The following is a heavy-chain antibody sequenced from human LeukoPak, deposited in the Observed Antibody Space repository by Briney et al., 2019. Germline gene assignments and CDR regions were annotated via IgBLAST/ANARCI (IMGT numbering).Heavy chain of an antibody. J-gene: IGHJ4*02. D-gene: IGHD1-14*01. CDR3: ARVLHRTVDY. V-gene: IGHV1-69*04. CDR1: GYTFTSYD. Sequence: EASVTVSCKASGYTFTSYDISWVRQAPGQGLEWMGRIIPILGIANYAQKFQGRVTITADKSTSTAYMELSSLRSEDTAVYYCARVLHRTVDYWGQGTLVTVSS. CDR2: IIPILGIA.